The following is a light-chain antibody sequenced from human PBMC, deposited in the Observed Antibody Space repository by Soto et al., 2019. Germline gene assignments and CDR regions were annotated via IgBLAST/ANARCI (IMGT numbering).Light chain of an antibody. CDR3: QSTDSSGTYVV. CDR1: AMPKQY. V-gene: IGLV3-25*03. J-gene: IGLJ2*01. Sequence: SYELTQPPSVAVSLGQTARITCSGDAMPKQYAYWYQQKPGQAPVLLIYKDRERPSGIPERFSGSSSGTTVMLTITGVQAEDEADFYCQSTDSSGTYVVFGGGTQLTVL. CDR2: KDR.